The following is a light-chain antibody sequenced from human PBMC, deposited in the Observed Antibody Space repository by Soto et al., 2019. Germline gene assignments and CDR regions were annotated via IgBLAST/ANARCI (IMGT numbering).Light chain of an antibody. V-gene: IGLV2-8*01. J-gene: IGLJ1*01. CDR3: GSYAGSDTFV. CDR2: GVN. CDR1: KNDIGVYDF. Sequence: QSVLTQPPSASGSPGQSVTISCTGTKNDIGVYDFVSWYQHHPGKAPKVVISGVNIRPSGVSSRFSGSKSGNTASLTISGLQAEEEAEYFCGSYAGSDTFVFGTGTKVTVL.